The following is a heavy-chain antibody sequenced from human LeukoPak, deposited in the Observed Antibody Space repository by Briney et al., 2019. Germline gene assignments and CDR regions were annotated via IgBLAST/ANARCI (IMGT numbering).Heavy chain of an antibody. Sequence: SQTLSLTCTVSGGSISSGSYYWSWIRQPAGKGLEWIGRIYTSGSTNYNPSLKSRVTISVDTSKNQFSLKLSSVTAADTAVYYCARSIIRYCSSTSCYSNFGYWGQGTLVTVSS. V-gene: IGHV4-61*02. D-gene: IGHD2-2*01. CDR2: IYTSGST. J-gene: IGHJ4*02. CDR3: ARSIIRYCSSTSCYSNFGY. CDR1: GGSISSGSYY.